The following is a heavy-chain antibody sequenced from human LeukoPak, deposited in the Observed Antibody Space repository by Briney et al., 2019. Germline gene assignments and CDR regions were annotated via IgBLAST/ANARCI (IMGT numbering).Heavy chain of an antibody. CDR1: GFTFSSYA. V-gene: IGHV3-64*01. CDR2: ISSNGGST. D-gene: IGHD3-10*01. Sequence: PGGSLRLSCAASGFTFSSYAMHWVRQAPGKGLEYVSAISSNGGSTYYANSVKGRFTISRDNSKNTLYPQMGSLRAEDMAVYYCARGALTMVRGSYFDYWGQGTLVTVSS. CDR3: ARGALTMVRGSYFDY. J-gene: IGHJ4*02.